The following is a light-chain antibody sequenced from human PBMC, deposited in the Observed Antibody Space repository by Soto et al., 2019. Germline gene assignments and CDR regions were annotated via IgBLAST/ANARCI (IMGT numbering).Light chain of an antibody. J-gene: IGLJ2*01. CDR3: SSYTSSSTLI. CDR1: SSDVGGYNY. Sequence: QSVLTQPASVSGSPGQSITISCTGTSSDVGGYNYVSWYQQHPDKAPKLMIYDVNNRPSGVSSRFSGSKSGNTASLTISGLQAEDEADYYCSSYTSSSTLIFGGGTQLTVL. V-gene: IGLV2-14*01. CDR2: DVN.